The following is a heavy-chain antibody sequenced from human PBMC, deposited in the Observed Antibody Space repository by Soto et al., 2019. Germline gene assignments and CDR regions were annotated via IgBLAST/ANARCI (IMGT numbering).Heavy chain of an antibody. V-gene: IGHV4-61*01. CDR3: AGRSVTTTRLDIDP. J-gene: IGHJ5*02. CDR1: GGSVSSGSYY. Sequence: SETLSLTCTVSGGSVSSGSYYWSWIRQPPGKGLEWIGYIYYSGSTNYNPSLKSRVTISVDTSKNQFSLKLSSVTAADTAVYYCAGRSVTTTRLDIDPWGQGTLVTVSS. D-gene: IGHD4-17*01. CDR2: IYYSGST.